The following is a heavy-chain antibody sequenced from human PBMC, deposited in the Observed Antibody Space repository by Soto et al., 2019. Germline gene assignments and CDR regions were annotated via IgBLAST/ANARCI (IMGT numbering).Heavy chain of an antibody. J-gene: IGHJ4*02. Sequence: ASMKLSCKTSGYIFTDHVIHSVLHSPVQVLHWVGWVHPDSGGTNVAQAFQDRVTMTADTSITTAYMDLARLRPDDTAIFYCARGAQGFFPVSGIYFYFDHWGQGTPVTVSA. CDR1: GYIFTDHV. CDR2: VHPDSGGT. V-gene: IGHV1-2*02. D-gene: IGHD3-22*01. CDR3: ARGAQGFFPVSGIYFYFDH.